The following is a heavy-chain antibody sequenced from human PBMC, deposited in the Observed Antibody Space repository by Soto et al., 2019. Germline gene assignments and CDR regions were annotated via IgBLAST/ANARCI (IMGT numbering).Heavy chain of an antibody. V-gene: IGHV3-33*01. D-gene: IGHD5-12*01. J-gene: IGHJ5*02. Sequence: GGSLRLSCAASGFTFGSYGMHWVRQAPGKGLEWVAVIWYDGSNKYYADSVKGRFTISRDNSKNTLYLQMNSLRAEDTAVYYCARDGGCRDGYTVGCNWFDPWGQGT. CDR1: GFTFGSYG. CDR2: IWYDGSNK. CDR3: ARDGGCRDGYTVGCNWFDP.